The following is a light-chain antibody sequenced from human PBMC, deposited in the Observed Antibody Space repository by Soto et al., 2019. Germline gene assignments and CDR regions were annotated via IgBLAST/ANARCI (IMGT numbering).Light chain of an antibody. J-gene: IGLJ2*01. V-gene: IGLV2-14*01. CDR1: SSDVGGYNH. Sequence: QSVLTQPASVSGSLGQSITISCTGSSSDVGGYNHVSWYQQHPGKAPKLMIYEVSNRPSGVSNRFSGSKSGNTASLTISGLQAEDEADYYCSSYTTSTTRIIFGGGTKLTVL. CDR3: SSYTTSTTRII. CDR2: EVS.